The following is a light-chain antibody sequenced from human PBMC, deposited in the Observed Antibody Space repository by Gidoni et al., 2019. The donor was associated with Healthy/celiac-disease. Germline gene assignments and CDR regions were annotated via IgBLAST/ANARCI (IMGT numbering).Light chain of an antibody. J-gene: IGKJ1*01. CDR2: WAS. CDR3: QQYYSTPSWT. CDR1: QSFLYSSNNKNY. Sequence: IVMTQSPDSLAVSLGERATINCKSSQSFLYSSNNKNYLAWYQQKPGQPPKLLIYWASTRESGVPDRFSGSGSGTDFTLTISSLQAEDVAVYYCQQYYSTPSWTFGQGTKVEIK. V-gene: IGKV4-1*01.